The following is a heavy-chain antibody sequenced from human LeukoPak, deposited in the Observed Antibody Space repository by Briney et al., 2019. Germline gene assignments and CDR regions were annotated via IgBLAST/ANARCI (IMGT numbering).Heavy chain of an antibody. CDR1: GFTFSYYG. V-gene: IGHV3-30*18. CDR2: ISYDGSNE. Sequence: GRSLRLSCAASGFTFSYYGMHWVRQAPGKGLERVVVISYDGSNEYYADSVKGRFTISRDNSKNTLYLQMNSLRAEDTAVYYCAKAYGGYESHYYYYGMDVWGQGTTVTVSS. D-gene: IGHD5-12*01. CDR3: AKAYGGYESHYYYYGMDV. J-gene: IGHJ6*02.